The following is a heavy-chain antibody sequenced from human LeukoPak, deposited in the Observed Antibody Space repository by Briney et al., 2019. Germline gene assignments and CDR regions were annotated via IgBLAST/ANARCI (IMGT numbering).Heavy chain of an antibody. J-gene: IGHJ4*02. Sequence: GGSLRLSCEASGFTFDGYTMHWVRQAPGKGLEWVSLISWDGDSTDYAESVKGRFTVSRDNRENSLYLQLSSLRPEDTALYYCAKDRGPLAVYEPLDYWGQGTLVTVSS. CDR3: AKDRGPLAVYEPLDY. CDR2: ISWDGDST. CDR1: GFTFDGYT. D-gene: IGHD2-8*02. V-gene: IGHV3-43*01.